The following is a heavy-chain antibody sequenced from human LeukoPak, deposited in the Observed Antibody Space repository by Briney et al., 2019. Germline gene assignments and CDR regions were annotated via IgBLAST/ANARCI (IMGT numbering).Heavy chain of an antibody. D-gene: IGHD2-15*01. V-gene: IGHV3-33*08. Sequence: GGSLRLSCAASGFTFSSSGMHWVRQAPGKGLEWVAVIWSDGSKEYYADSVKGRFSISRDNSRNTVYVQMNSLRVEDTAIYYCARVFCTGGSCYGPFDYWGQGTLVTVSS. CDR1: GFTFSSSG. CDR3: ARVFCTGGSCYGPFDY. CDR2: IWSDGSKE. J-gene: IGHJ4*02.